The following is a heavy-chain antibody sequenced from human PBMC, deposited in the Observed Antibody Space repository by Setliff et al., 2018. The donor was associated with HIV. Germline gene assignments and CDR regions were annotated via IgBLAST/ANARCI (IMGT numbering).Heavy chain of an antibody. D-gene: IGHD5-18*01. CDR2: IYYSGRT. CDR3: ARHNTGYSYGYDYYYYYMDV. Sequence: LSLTCTVSGGSISSSSYYWGWIRQPPGKGLAWIGSIYYSGRTYYNPSLKSRVTISVDTSKNQFSLKLSSVTAADTAVYYCARHNTGYSYGYDYYYYYMDVWGKGTTVTVSS. J-gene: IGHJ6*03. CDR1: GGSISSSSYY. V-gene: IGHV4-39*01.